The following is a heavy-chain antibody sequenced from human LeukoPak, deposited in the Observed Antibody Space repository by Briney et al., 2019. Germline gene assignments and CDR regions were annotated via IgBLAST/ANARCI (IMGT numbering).Heavy chain of an antibody. CDR3: ARGYGGFDY. CDR1: GFTFSEYY. V-gene: IGHV3-11*03. Sequence: GGSLRLSCAASGFTFSEYYMSWIRQAPGKGPEWVSYISSSSSCYTNYADSVKGRFTISRDNAKNSLYLQMNSLRAEDTAVYYCARGYGGFDYWGQGTLVTVSS. J-gene: IGHJ4*02. D-gene: IGHD5-12*01. CDR2: ISSSSSCYT.